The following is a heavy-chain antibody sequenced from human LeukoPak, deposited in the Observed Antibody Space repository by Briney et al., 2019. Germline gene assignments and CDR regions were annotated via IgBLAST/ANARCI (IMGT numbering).Heavy chain of an antibody. CDR3: ARDHGNGDAFDI. D-gene: IGHD1-14*01. V-gene: IGHV4-59*01. J-gene: IGHJ3*02. Sequence: EPSETLSLTCTVSGGSISSYYCSWIRQPPGKGLGWIGYIYYSGSTNYNPSLKSRVTISVDTSKNQFSLKLSSVTAADTAVYYCARDHGNGDAFDIWGQGTMVTVSS. CDR2: IYYSGST. CDR1: GGSISSYY.